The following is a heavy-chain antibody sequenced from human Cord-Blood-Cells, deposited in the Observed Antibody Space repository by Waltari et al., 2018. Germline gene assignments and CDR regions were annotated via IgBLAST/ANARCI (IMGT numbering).Heavy chain of an antibody. Sequence: QVQLVQSGAEVKKPGSSVKVSCKASGGTFSSYAISWVRQAPGQGLEWMGGIIPIFGTANYAQKFQGRVTITADESTSTAYMELGSLRSEDTAVYYCARRSNYYDSSGYYFDYWGQGTLVTVSS. CDR3: ARRSNYYDSSGYYFDY. V-gene: IGHV1-69*01. D-gene: IGHD3-22*01. CDR1: GGTFSSYA. CDR2: IIPIFGTA. J-gene: IGHJ4*02.